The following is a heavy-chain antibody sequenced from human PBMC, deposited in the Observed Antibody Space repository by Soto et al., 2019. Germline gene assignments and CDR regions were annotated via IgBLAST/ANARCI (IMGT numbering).Heavy chain of an antibody. CDR3: ARAIKRWEVHYYFDY. Sequence: QVVLLQSGAEVKEPGSSVRVSCEVSGSTFNNFDFSWVRQAPGHGPEWMGGIVVISNTADYSQRFQDRVTITADTSTNTLYMELGSLTFEDTAVYYCARAIKRWEVHYYFDYWGQGTLVTVSS. CDR2: IVVISNTA. V-gene: IGHV1-69*06. D-gene: IGHD1-26*01. CDR1: GSTFNNFD. J-gene: IGHJ4*02.